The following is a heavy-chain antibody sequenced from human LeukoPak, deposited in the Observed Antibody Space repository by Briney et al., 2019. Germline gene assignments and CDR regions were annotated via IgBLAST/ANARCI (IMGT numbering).Heavy chain of an antibody. Sequence: GGSLRLSCAASGFTFSSYAMSWVRQAPGKGLEWVSAISGSGDYTYYADSVKGRFTISRDNPKNTLYLQMSSLRVEDAAVYYCAESVAYTDYNWFDPWGQGTLVTVSS. D-gene: IGHD6-6*01. J-gene: IGHJ5*02. CDR2: ISGSGDYT. CDR3: AESVAYTDYNWFDP. V-gene: IGHV3-23*01. CDR1: GFTFSSYA.